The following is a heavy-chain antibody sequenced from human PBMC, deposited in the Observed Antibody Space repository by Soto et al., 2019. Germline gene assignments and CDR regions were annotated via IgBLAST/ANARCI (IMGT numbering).Heavy chain of an antibody. D-gene: IGHD6-13*01. V-gene: IGHV2-5*02. CDR2: IYWDDDK. Sequence: SGPTLVKPTQTLTLTCTFSGFSLSTSGVGVGWIRQPPGKALEWLALIYWDDDKRYSPSLKSRLTITKDTSKNQVVLTMTNMDPVDTATYYCAHIPSLSRSRIAAAGMNDNWFDPWGQGTLVTVSS. J-gene: IGHJ5*02. CDR3: AHIPSLSRSRIAAAGMNDNWFDP. CDR1: GFSLSTSGVG.